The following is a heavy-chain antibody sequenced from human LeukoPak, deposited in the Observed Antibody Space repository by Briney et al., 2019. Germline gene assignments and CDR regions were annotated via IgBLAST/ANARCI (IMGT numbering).Heavy chain of an antibody. V-gene: IGHV3-66*01. Sequence: GGSLRLSCAASGFTVSSNFMSWVRQAPGKWLEWVSVIYSGGSAYYADSVKGRFTISRDNSKNTLYLQMNSLRAEDTAVYYCARDGADGDYVFDYWGQGTLVTVSS. CDR1: GFTVSSNF. CDR2: IYSGGSA. D-gene: IGHD4-17*01. CDR3: ARDGADGDYVFDY. J-gene: IGHJ4*02.